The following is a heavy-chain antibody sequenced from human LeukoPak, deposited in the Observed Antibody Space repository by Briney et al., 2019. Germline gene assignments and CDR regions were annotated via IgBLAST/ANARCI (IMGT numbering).Heavy chain of an antibody. CDR3: ARMKVIKGASLDY. CDR2: ISFDETKK. Sequence: GGSLRLSCAASGFTVSSNYMSWVRQAPGKGLEWVAVISFDETKKYYADSVKGRFTISRDNSNNTLFLQMNSLKTEDTAVYFCARMKVIKGASLDYWGQGSLVTVSS. CDR1: GFTVSSNY. D-gene: IGHD2/OR15-2a*01. V-gene: IGHV3-30*03. J-gene: IGHJ4*02.